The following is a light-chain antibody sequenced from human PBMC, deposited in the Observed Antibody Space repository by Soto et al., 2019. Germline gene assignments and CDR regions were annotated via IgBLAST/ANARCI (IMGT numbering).Light chain of an antibody. CDR2: WAY. CDR3: LQDRSHFWT. V-gene: IGKV4-1*01. J-gene: IGKJ1*01. CDR1: QSVLYSSNNKNY. Sequence: DIVMTQSPDSLTVSLGERASINCKSSQSVLYSSNNKNYLAWYQQKPGQPPKLLLYWAYTRESGIPDRFSGSGSGTDFTLIISSLQPEDSATYYCLQDRSHFWTFGQGTKVDIK.